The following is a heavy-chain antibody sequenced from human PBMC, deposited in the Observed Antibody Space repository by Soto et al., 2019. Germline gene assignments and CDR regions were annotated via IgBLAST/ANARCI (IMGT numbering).Heavy chain of an antibody. CDR1: GYSLSTYA. V-gene: IGHV1-18*01. Sequence: ASVKVSCKASGYSLSTYAISWVRRAPGQGLEWMGWIDSNNGNRNFAQKFRGRVTMTTDISTNTAYMEVRSLSFDDTAVYYCVRLTADRTNYYYYMDVWGKGTTVTVSS. CDR2: IDSNNGNR. J-gene: IGHJ6*03. CDR3: VRLTADRTNYYYYMDV. D-gene: IGHD2-8*01.